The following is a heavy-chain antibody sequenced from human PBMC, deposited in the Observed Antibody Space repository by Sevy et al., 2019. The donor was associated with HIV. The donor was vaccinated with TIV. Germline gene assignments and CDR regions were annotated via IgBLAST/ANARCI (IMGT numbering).Heavy chain of an antibody. CDR1: GFTFGSYV. V-gene: IGHV3-23*01. Sequence: GGSLRLSCAASGFTFGSYVMSWVRQAPGKGLEWVSSISGNGGRTYYPNYPDSVRGRFTISRDNSKNTLSLQMNSLRVEDTAIYYCEILGRPSKVYWGQGTLVTVSS. CDR2: ISGNGGRT. J-gene: IGHJ4*02. D-gene: IGHD3-3*02. CDR3: EILGRPSKVY.